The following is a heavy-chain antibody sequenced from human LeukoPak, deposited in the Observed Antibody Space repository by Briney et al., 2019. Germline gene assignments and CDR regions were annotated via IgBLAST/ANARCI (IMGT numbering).Heavy chain of an antibody. CDR3: VKVVMSAWYLPFDY. CDR2: IGSNGGTT. V-gene: IGHV3-64D*06. CDR1: GFTFSSFA. D-gene: IGHD6-19*01. Sequence: GGSLRLSCSASGFTFSSFAMHWVRQAPGKGLEYVSGIGSNGGTTYYADSVKGRFTISRDNSKNTLALQMSSLRAEDTAVYYCVKVVMSAWYLPFDYWGQGTLVAVSA. J-gene: IGHJ4*02.